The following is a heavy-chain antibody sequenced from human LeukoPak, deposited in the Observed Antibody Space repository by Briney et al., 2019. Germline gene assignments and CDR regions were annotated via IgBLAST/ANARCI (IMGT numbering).Heavy chain of an antibody. J-gene: IGHJ4*02. D-gene: IGHD1-26*01. V-gene: IGHV3-30*14. CDR3: ARAEWELGNDY. Sequence: GGSLRLSCAASGFTFSSYAMHWVRQAPGKGLEWVAVISYDGSNKYYADSVKGRFTISRDNSKNTLYLQMNSLRAEDTALYYCARAEWELGNDYWGQGTLVTVSS. CDR2: ISYDGSNK. CDR1: GFTFSSYA.